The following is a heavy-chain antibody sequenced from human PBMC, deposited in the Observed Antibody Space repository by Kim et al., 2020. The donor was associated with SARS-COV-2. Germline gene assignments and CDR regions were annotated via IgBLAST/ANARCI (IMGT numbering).Heavy chain of an antibody. CDR1: GFSFRSYA. CDR2: IWYDGSKK. Sequence: GSLRLSCAASGFSFRSYAMHWVRQAPGKGLEWVAVIWYDGSKKYYEDAVKGRFTISRDNSRNVVYLHMDSLRVDDTAVYYCARGSGRFGGRSDFWGQGTLVTVSS. V-gene: IGHV3-33*01. D-gene: IGHD3-16*01. J-gene: IGHJ4*02. CDR3: ARGSGRFGGRSDF.